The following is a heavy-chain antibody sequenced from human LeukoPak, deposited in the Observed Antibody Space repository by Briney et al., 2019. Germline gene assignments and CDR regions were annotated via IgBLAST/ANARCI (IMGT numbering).Heavy chain of an antibody. CDR1: GYTFTGYY. Sequence: GASVKVSCKASGYTFTGYYMHWVRQAPGQGLEWMGRINPNSGSTNYAQKFQGRVTMTRDTSISTAYMELSRLRSDDTAVYYCARVRYCSGGSCYSYRPPFDPWGLGTLVTVSS. CDR3: ARVRYCSGGSCYSYRPPFDP. V-gene: IGHV1-2*06. D-gene: IGHD2-15*01. J-gene: IGHJ5*02. CDR2: INPNSGST.